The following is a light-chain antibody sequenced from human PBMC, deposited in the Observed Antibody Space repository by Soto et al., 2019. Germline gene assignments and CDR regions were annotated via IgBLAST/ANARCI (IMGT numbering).Light chain of an antibody. J-gene: IGKJ3*01. CDR1: QSVNNNY. V-gene: IGKV3-20*01. CDR3: QQYDNLPPFT. Sequence: IVLTQSPGTLSLSPGEEATLSCRASQSVNNNYVAWYQQKRGQAPRLLVYRASTRATGIPDRFSGSGSGTDFTLTISRLEPEDSAMYYCQQYDNLPPFTFGPGTKVDIK. CDR2: RAS.